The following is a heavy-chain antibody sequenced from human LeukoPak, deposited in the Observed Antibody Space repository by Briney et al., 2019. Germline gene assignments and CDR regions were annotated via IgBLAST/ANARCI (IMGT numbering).Heavy chain of an antibody. V-gene: IGHV1-18*01. Sequence: ASVKVSCKASGYTFTSSVISWVRQAPGQGLEWMGWISPYNDNTNYAQKLQGRVTMTTDTSTSTAYMELRSLRSDDTAVYYCARALGYQLLSWWFDPWGQGTLVTVSS. J-gene: IGHJ5*02. CDR3: ARALGYQLLSWWFDP. CDR2: ISPYNDNT. CDR1: GYTFTSSV. D-gene: IGHD2-2*01.